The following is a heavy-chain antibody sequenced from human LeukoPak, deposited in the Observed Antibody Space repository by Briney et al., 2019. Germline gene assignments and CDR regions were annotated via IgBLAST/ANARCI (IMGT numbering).Heavy chain of an antibody. J-gene: IGHJ4*02. V-gene: IGHV1-2*02. CDR2: INPNSGGT. Sequence: ASVKVSCKASGYTFTSYDINWVRQAPGQGLEWMGWINPNSGGTNYAQKFQGRVTMTRDTSISTAYMELSRLRSDDTAVYYCARSSVAAAGDYWGQGTLVTVSS. CDR3: ARSSVAAAGDY. CDR1: GYTFTSYD. D-gene: IGHD6-13*01.